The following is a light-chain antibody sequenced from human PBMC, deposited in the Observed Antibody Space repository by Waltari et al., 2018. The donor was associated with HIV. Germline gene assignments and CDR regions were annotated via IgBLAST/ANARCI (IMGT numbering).Light chain of an antibody. Sequence: SYVLTQPPSVSVDPGETARITCGGTNIGSKRVQWYQQKPGQDAVRVIYDDKDRPSGIPERFSGSSSGNTATLTISRVEAGDEADYYCQVWDTTTDQWVFGGGTELAVL. CDR3: QVWDTTTDQWV. CDR1: NIGSKR. CDR2: DDK. V-gene: IGLV3-21*04. J-gene: IGLJ3*02.